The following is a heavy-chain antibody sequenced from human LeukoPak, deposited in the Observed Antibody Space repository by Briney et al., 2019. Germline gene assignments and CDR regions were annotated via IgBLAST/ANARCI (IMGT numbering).Heavy chain of an antibody. CDR3: ARWLYGSGSYSWFDP. Sequence: GGSLRLSCAASGFTFSSYSMNWVRQAPGKGLEWVSSISSSSSYIYYADSVKGRFTISRDNAKNSLYLQMNSLRAEDTAVYYCARWLYGSGSYSWFDPWGQGTLVTVSS. D-gene: IGHD3-10*01. J-gene: IGHJ5*02. CDR2: ISSSSSYI. V-gene: IGHV3-21*01. CDR1: GFTFSSYS.